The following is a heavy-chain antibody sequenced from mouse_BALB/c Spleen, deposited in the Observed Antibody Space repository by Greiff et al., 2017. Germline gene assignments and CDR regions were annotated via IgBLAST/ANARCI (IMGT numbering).Heavy chain of an antibody. Sequence: EVMLVESGGDLVKPGGSLKLSCAASGFTFSSYGMSWVRQTPDKRLEWVATISSGGSYTYYPDSVKGRFTISRDNAKNTLYLQMSSLKSEDTAMYYCARRDDYVGAYWGQGTLVTVSA. D-gene: IGHD2-4*01. CDR1: GFTFSSYG. J-gene: IGHJ3*01. V-gene: IGHV5-6*02. CDR2: ISSGGSYT. CDR3: ARRDDYVGAY.